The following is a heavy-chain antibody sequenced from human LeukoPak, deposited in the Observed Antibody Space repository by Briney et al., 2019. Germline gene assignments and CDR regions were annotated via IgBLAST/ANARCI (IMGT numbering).Heavy chain of an antibody. CDR1: GGSISSGGYS. Sequence: TLSLTCAVSGGSISSGGYSWSWIRQPPGKGLEWIGYIYHSRSTYYNPSLKSRVTISVDRSKNQFSLKLSSVTAADTAVYYCARGTDGYYFDYWGQGTLVTVSS. CDR2: IYHSRST. J-gene: IGHJ4*02. V-gene: IGHV4-30-2*01. CDR3: ARGTDGYYFDY. D-gene: IGHD4-17*01.